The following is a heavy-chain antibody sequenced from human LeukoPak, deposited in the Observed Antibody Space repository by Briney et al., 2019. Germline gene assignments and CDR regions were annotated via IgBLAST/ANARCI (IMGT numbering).Heavy chain of an antibody. CDR1: GFAFSSYS. CDR3: ARGDYGDYLWYFDY. V-gene: IGHV3-21*01. D-gene: IGHD4-17*01. J-gene: IGHJ4*02. CDR2: ISSSSSYI. Sequence: GGSLRLSCAASGFAFSSYSMNWVRQAPGKGLEWVSSISSSSSYIYYADSVKGRFTISRDNAKNSLYLQMNSLRAEDTAVYYCARGDYGDYLWYFDYWGQGTLVTVSS.